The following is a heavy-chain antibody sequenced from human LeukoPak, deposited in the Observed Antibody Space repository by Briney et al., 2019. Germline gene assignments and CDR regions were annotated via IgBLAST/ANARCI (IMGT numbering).Heavy chain of an antibody. CDR1: GFTFNHYG. V-gene: IGHV3-33*01. CDR3: ARDAQRGFDYSNSLQY. Sequence: GGSLRFSCAASGFTFNHYGMHWVPQAPGKGLKGVSIIWSDGTNKYYAASVKGRFTISRDDFDKTVYLHMSSLRPDDTGVYYCARDAQRGFDYSNSLQYWGQGTPVIVST. D-gene: IGHD4-11*01. J-gene: IGHJ4*02. CDR2: IWSDGTNK.